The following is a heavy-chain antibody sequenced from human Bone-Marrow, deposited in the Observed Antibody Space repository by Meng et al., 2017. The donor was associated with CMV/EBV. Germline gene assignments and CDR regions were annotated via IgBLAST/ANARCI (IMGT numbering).Heavy chain of an antibody. Sequence: SETLSLTCAVSGGSFGAFYWSWVRQPPGKGLEWIGEVNHSGRTNYSASLESRVIILVDTSRKQFSLKLSSVTAADTAVYYCASPNVAVPAAPDGFDIWGQGTMVTVSS. V-gene: IGHV4-34*01. D-gene: IGHD2-2*01. CDR1: GGSFGAFY. CDR3: ASPNVAVPAAPDGFDI. CDR2: VNHSGRT. J-gene: IGHJ3*02.